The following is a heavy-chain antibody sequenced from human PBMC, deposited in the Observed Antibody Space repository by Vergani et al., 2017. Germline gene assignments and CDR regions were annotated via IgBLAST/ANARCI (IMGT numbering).Heavy chain of an antibody. Sequence: QVQVVQSGAEVKKSGASVKVSCKTSGYTFSNYYMHWVRQAPGQGLEWMGIINPSGGHTNYAQKFQGRVTMTRDTSTSTVYMELSSLRSEDTAIYYCAGWYYGIFTGYRYWGQGTLVTVSA. CDR1: GYTFSNYY. CDR3: AGWYYGIFTGYRY. D-gene: IGHD3-9*01. J-gene: IGHJ4*02. CDR2: INPSGGHT. V-gene: IGHV1-46*03.